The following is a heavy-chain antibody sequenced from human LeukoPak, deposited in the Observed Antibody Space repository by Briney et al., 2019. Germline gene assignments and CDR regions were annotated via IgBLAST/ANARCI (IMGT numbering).Heavy chain of an antibody. CDR2: ILNDGSHK. Sequence: PGGSLRLSCAASGFIFSTYGMHWVRQAPGKGLEWVTAILNDGSHKFTADSVQGRFTISRDNSQNTLYLQMNSLRAEDTAVYYCAKDGSRGVLDYWGQGTLVTVSS. D-gene: IGHD2-2*01. CDR1: GFIFSTYG. J-gene: IGHJ4*02. V-gene: IGHV3-30*02. CDR3: AKDGSRGVLDY.